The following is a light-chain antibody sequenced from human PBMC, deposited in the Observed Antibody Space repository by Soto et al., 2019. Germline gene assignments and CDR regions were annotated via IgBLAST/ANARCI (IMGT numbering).Light chain of an antibody. CDR2: AAS. Sequence: DIQLTQSPYFLSASVGDRVTITCRASQGISSYLAWYQQKPGKAPKLLIYAASTLQSGVPSRFSGSGSGTEFTLTISSLQPEDVATYYCQQLNSYPITFGQGTRLEIK. J-gene: IGKJ5*01. V-gene: IGKV1-9*01. CDR1: QGISSY. CDR3: QQLNSYPIT.